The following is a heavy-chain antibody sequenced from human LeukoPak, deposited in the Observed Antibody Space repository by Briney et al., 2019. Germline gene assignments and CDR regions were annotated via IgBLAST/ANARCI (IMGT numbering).Heavy chain of an antibody. Sequence: GASVKVSCKASGYTFTSYDINWVRQAPGQGLEWMGRMNPNSGNTGYAQKFQGRVTITRNTSISTAYMELSSLRSKDTAVYYCARAGGHYDSSGYYFGVTLYYFDYWGQGTLVTVSS. V-gene: IGHV1-8*03. CDR3: ARAGGHYDSSGYYFGVTLYYFDY. CDR1: GYTFTSYD. J-gene: IGHJ4*02. D-gene: IGHD3-22*01. CDR2: MNPNSGNT.